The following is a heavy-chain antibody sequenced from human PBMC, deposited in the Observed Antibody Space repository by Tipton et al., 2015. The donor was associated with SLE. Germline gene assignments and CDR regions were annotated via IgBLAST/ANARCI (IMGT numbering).Heavy chain of an antibody. CDR3: VRQVGYNDYVN. CDR2: ISAYNGET. D-gene: IGHD3-16*01. Sequence: QLVQSGAEVKKPGASVKVSCKASGYTFNTYGISWVRQAPGQGLEWMGWISAYNGETNFAQMLQGRVTMTTDTSTSTAYMELRSLRASDSGMYYCVRQVGYNDYVNWGQGTLVTVSS. CDR1: GYTFNTYG. V-gene: IGHV1-18*01. J-gene: IGHJ4*02.